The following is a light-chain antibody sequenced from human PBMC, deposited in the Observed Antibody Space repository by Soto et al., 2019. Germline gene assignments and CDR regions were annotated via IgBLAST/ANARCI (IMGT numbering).Light chain of an antibody. CDR2: DVS. V-gene: IGLV2-14*01. Sequence: QSALPQPASVSGSPGQSITISCIGTSSDIGRYNYVSWYQQYPGKAPKFMIYDVSNRPSGVSNRFSGSKSGNTASLTISGLQAEDEADYYCSSYISSSTYVFGTGTKVTV. CDR3: SSYISSSTYV. J-gene: IGLJ1*01. CDR1: SSDIGRYNY.